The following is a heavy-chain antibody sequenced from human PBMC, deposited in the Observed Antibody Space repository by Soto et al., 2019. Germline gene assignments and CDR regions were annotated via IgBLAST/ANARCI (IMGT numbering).Heavy chain of an antibody. Sequence: VGSLRLSCAASGFTFSSYAMHWVRQAPVKVLEWGAVISYDGSNKYYADSVKGRFTISRDNSKNTLYLQMNSLRAEDTAVYYCARDRLPITMIVVVIPDYYYYGMDVWGQGTTVTVSS. D-gene: IGHD3-22*01. V-gene: IGHV3-30-3*01. J-gene: IGHJ6*02. CDR2: ISYDGSNK. CDR3: ARDRLPITMIVVVIPDYYYYGMDV. CDR1: GFTFSSYA.